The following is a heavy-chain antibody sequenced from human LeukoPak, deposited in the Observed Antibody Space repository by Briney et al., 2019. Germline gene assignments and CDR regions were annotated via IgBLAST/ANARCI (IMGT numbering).Heavy chain of an antibody. J-gene: IGHJ4*02. V-gene: IGHV1-46*01. CDR3: ARVPDTYYDFWSGYFREPEYYFDY. Sequence: GASVKVSCKASGYTFTSYDINWVRQAPGQGLEWMGIINPSGGSTSYAQKFQGRVTMTRDTSTSTVYMELSSLRSEGTAVYYCARVPDTYYDFWSGYFREPEYYFDYWGQGTLVTVSS. D-gene: IGHD3-3*01. CDR2: INPSGGST. CDR1: GYTFTSYD.